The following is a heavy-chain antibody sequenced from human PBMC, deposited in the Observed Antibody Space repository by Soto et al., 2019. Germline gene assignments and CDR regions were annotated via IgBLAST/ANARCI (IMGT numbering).Heavy chain of an antibody. V-gene: IGHV3-53*01. CDR1: GFSVSSDY. D-gene: IGHD3-10*01. CDR3: TRAGSDPGNFYISNYYAMDV. CDR2: IYSGGDT. Sequence: EVQLVESGGTSIQPGGSLRLSCAASGFSVSSDYMSWVRQAPGKGLEWVSLIYSGGDTYYADSVNGRYTISRDISSNTIYLHMTSLRADDTAIYYCTRAGSDPGNFYISNYYAMDVWGRGTTVTVSS. J-gene: IGHJ6*02.